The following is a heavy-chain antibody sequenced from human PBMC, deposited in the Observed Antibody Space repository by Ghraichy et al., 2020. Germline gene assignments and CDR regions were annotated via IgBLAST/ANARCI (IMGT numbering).Heavy chain of an antibody. V-gene: IGHV3-48*02. J-gene: IGHJ5*02. CDR2: ISGSTSLI. D-gene: IGHD4-17*01. Sequence: GSLRLSCAASGFTFRNYGMNWVRQAPGKGLEWVSYISGSTSLIHYTDSVKGRFTISRDNEKNSLYLQMNSLREEDTALYYCARTRGATVPTMWFAPWGQGTLVTVSS. CDR1: GFTFRNYG. CDR3: ARTRGATVPTMWFAP.